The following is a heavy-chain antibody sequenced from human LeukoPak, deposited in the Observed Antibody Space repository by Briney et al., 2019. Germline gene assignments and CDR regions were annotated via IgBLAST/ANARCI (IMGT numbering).Heavy chain of an antibody. J-gene: IGHJ3*02. CDR3: ARGYYYDSSGPRAGRSFDI. CDR1: GYTFTSYG. Sequence: ASVKVSCKASGYTFTSYGISWVRQAPGQGLEWMGWISAYNGNTNYAQKLQGRVTMTTDTSTSTAYMELRSLRSDDTAVYYCARGYYYDSSGPRAGRSFDIWGQGTMVTVSS. V-gene: IGHV1-18*01. CDR2: ISAYNGNT. D-gene: IGHD3-22*01.